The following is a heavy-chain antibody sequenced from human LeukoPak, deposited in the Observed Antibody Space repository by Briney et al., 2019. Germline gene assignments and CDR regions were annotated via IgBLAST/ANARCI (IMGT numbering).Heavy chain of an antibody. V-gene: IGHV1-18*01. CDR1: GYTFTSYG. Sequence: ASVKVSCKASGYTFTSYGISWVRQAPGQGLEWMGWIRAYNGNTNYAQKLQGRVTMTTDTSTSTAYMELRSLRSDDTAVYYCAREVKRQGSYYYYYGMDVWGQGTTVTVSS. CDR3: AREVKRQGSYYYYYGMDV. CDR2: IRAYNGNT. J-gene: IGHJ6*02. D-gene: IGHD6-25*01.